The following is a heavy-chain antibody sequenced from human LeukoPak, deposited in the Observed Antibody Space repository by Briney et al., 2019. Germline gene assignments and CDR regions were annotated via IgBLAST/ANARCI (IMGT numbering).Heavy chain of an antibody. CDR2: IYYSGST. D-gene: IGHD3-10*01. Sequence: SETLSLTCTVSGGSISSSSYYWGWIRQPPGKGLGWIGSIYYSGSTYYNPSLKSRVTISVDTSKNQFSLKLSSVTAADTAVYYCARAMRGVTTSTVNYYYGMDVWGQGTTVTVSS. J-gene: IGHJ6*02. CDR1: GGSISSSSYY. V-gene: IGHV4-39*07. CDR3: ARAMRGVTTSTVNYYYGMDV.